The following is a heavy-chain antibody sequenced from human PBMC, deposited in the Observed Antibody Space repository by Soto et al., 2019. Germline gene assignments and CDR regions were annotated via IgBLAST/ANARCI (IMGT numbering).Heavy chain of an antibody. J-gene: IGHJ4*02. CDR1: GFPFSSFA. V-gene: IGHV3-23*01. CDR2: ISGSGDGI. D-gene: IGHD5-18*01. Sequence: VQLLESGGGLVQPGRSLRLSCAASGFPFSSFALSWVRQAPGKGLEWVSAISGSGDGIDYADSVKGRFTISRDNSKNTLFLQMNSLRAGDTAVYYCAGPGYSSQDYWGQGTLVTVSS. CDR3: AGPGYSSQDY.